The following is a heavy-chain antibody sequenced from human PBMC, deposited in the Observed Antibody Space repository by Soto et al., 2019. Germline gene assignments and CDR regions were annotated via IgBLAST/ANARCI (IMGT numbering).Heavy chain of an antibody. CDR2: ISYDGSNK. D-gene: IGHD3-22*01. CDR1: GFTFSSYG. CDR3: AKGTDSRPFQH. Sequence: QVQLVESGGGVVQPGRSLRLSCAASGFTFSSYGMHWVRQAPGKGLEWVAVISYDGSNKYYADSVKGRFIISRDNSKNTLYLQMNSLRAEDTAVYYCAKGTDSRPFQHWGQGTLVTVSS. V-gene: IGHV3-30*18. J-gene: IGHJ1*01.